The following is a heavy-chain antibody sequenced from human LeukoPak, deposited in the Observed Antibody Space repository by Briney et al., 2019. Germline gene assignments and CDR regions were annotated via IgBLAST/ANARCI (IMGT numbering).Heavy chain of an antibody. CDR2: ISFDGSNK. CDR1: GFTFSSYA. V-gene: IGHV3-30-3*01. D-gene: IGHD5-24*01. Sequence: PGRSLRLSCEASGFTFSSYAMHWVRQAPGKGLERVTVISFDGSNKYYADSVKGRFTISRDNSKNSLYLQMNSLRGEDTAVYYCARVDVELATIDYYYAMDVWGQGTTVTVSS. J-gene: IGHJ6*02. CDR3: ARVDVELATIDYYYAMDV.